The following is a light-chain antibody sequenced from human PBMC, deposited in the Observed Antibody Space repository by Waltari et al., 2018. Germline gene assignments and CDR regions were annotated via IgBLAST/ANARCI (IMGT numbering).Light chain of an antibody. CDR2: AVS. J-gene: IGLJ2*01. CDR3: TSYTSKNTFI. V-gene: IGLV2-14*03. Sequence: QSALTQPASVFGSLGQSVTLSCTGTSTDIGGYDHVSWYQQPSGKAPKLLIFAVSSRPSEISARFSASKSGNTASLTISGLQTEDEADYHCTSYTSKNTFIFGGGTRLTVL. CDR1: STDIGGYDH.